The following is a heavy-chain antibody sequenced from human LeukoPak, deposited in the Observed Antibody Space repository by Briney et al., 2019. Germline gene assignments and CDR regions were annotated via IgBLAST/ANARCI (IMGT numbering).Heavy chain of an antibody. D-gene: IGHD2-15*01. CDR3: ARDSHTPGGSRAFDI. CDR2: INPSGGST. CDR1: GYTFTSYY. V-gene: IGHV1-46*01. J-gene: IGHJ3*02. Sequence: ASVKVSCKASGYTFTSYYMHWVRQAPGQGLEWTGIINPSGGSTSYAQKFQGRVTMTRDTSTNTVYMELSSLRSEDTAVYYCARDSHTPGGSRAFDIWGQGTMVTVSS.